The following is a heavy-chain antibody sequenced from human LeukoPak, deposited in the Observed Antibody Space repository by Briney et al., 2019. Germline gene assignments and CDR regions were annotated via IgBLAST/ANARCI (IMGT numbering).Heavy chain of an antibody. Sequence: SETLSLTCTVSGGSISSGGYYWSWIRQHPGKGLEWIGYVYYSGSTYYNPSLKSRVTISVDTSKNQFSLKLSSVTAADTAVYYCARGVRSGGGGFDPWGQGTLVTVSS. CDR3: ARGVRSGGGGFDP. CDR2: VYYSGST. CDR1: GGSISSGGYY. D-gene: IGHD2-15*01. J-gene: IGHJ5*02. V-gene: IGHV4-31*03.